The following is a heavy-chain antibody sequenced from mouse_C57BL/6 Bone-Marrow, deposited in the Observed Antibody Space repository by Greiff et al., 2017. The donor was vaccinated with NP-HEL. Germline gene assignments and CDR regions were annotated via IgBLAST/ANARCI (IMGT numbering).Heavy chain of an antibody. CDR2: IRNKANGYTT. CDR1: GFTFTDYY. CDR3: PRFSPYGNYDY. D-gene: IGHD2-1*01. V-gene: IGHV7-3*01. Sequence: EVKLVESGGGLVQPGGSLSLSCAASGFTFTDYYMSWVRQPPGKALEWLGFIRNKANGYTTEYSASVKGRFTISRDNSQSILYLQMNALRAEDSATYYCPRFSPYGNYDYWGQGTTLTVSS. J-gene: IGHJ2*01.